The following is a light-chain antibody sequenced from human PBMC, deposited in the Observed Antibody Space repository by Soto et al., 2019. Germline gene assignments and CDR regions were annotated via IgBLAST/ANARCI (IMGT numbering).Light chain of an antibody. CDR3: QQYGSAPSIT. V-gene: IGKV3-20*01. CDR2: GAS. J-gene: IGKJ5*01. CDR1: QSVSID. Sequence: EIVWEQSLGALSLSTEDKATLYCRASQSVSIDLAWYQQTPGQAPRLLIYGASTRATDVPDRFSGSGSGTDFTLTISRLEPEDFAVYYCQQYGSAPSITVGQGTRLDIK.